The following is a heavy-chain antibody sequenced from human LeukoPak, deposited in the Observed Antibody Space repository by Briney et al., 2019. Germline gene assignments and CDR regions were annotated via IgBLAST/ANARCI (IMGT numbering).Heavy chain of an antibody. D-gene: IGHD3-10*01. CDR3: ARAHWGSGSYYTDYYYYYMDV. J-gene: IGHJ6*03. CDR1: GYTFTSSD. V-gene: IGHV1-8*01. CDR2: MNPNSGNT. Sequence: ASVKVSCKASGYTFTSSDINWVRQAPGQGLQWRGWMNPNSGNTCYAPTFHGRVTMTRNTPITTAYLEVSRLRPEDTAVYYCARAHWGSGSYYTDYYYYYMDVWGKGTTVTISS.